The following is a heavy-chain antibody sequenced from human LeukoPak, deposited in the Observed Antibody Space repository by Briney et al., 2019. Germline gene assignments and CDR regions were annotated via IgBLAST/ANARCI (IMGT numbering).Heavy chain of an antibody. Sequence: GESLKISCKGSGYSFTSYWIGWVRQMPAKGLEWMGIIYASDSTTKYSPSFQGQVTISADKSINTAYLQWSSLEASDTAIYYCARATNGDFFWDVWGQGTTVTVSS. CDR1: GYSFTSYW. CDR2: IYASDSTT. J-gene: IGHJ6*02. V-gene: IGHV5-51*01. CDR3: ARATNGDFFWDV. D-gene: IGHD4-17*01.